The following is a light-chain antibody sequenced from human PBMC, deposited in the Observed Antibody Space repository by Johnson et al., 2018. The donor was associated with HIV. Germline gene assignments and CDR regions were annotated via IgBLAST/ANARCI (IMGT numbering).Light chain of an antibody. V-gene: IGLV1-51*01. CDR3: GTWDSSLSVYV. J-gene: IGLJ1*01. CDR1: SSNIGKNY. Sequence: QSALTQPPSVSAAPGQKVTISCSGSSSNIGKNYVSWYQQLPGTAPKLLIYDNNKRPSGIPDRFSGSKSGTSATLGITGLQTGDEADYYCGTWDSSLSVYVFGTGTKVAVL. CDR2: DNN.